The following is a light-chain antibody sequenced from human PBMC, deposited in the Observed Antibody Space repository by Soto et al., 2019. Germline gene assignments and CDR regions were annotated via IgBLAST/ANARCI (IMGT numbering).Light chain of an antibody. J-gene: IGLJ2*01. CDR1: SSDVGGYNY. Sequence: QSVLTQPRSVSGSPGQSVTISCTGTSSDVGGYNYVSWYQQHPGKAPKVIIYDVSKRPSGVPDRFSGSKSDNTASLTISGLQEEDDADYYCSSYAGSNTLVFGGGTKLTVL. CDR2: DVS. CDR3: SSYAGSNTLV. V-gene: IGLV2-11*01.